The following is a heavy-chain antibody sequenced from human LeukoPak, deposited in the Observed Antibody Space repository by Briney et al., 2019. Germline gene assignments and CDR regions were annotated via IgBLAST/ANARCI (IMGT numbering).Heavy chain of an antibody. CDR2: INHSGST. V-gene: IGHV4-34*01. J-gene: IGHJ3*02. CDR3: ARDSSSWYSNKAFDI. Sequence: PSETLFLTCAVYGGSFSGYYWSWIRQPPGKGLEWIGEINHSGSTNYNPSLKSRVTISVDTSKNQFSLKLSSVTAADTAVYYYARDSSSWYSNKAFDIWGQGTMVTVSS. CDR1: GGSFSGYY. D-gene: IGHD6-13*01.